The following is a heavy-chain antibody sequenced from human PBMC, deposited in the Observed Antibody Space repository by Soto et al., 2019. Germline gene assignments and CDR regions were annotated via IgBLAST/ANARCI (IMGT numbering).Heavy chain of an antibody. J-gene: IGHJ5*02. D-gene: IGHD1-1*01. CDR2: IYYSGKT. CDR3: ARVGNWNDGLRS. Sequence: SETLSLTCTVSGGSISSTTYYWSWIRQPPGKGLEWIGYIYYSGKTYYNPSLKSRVTISVDTSKNQFSLKLTSVTAADTAVYYCARVGNWNDGLRSWGRGALVTVS. V-gene: IGHV4-61*01. CDR1: GGSISSTTYY.